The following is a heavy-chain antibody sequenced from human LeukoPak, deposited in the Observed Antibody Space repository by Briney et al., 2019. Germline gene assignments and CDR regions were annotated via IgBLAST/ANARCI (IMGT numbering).Heavy chain of an antibody. CDR3: ARELARGSRTNYYYYMDV. J-gene: IGHJ6*03. D-gene: IGHD3-3*02. CDR2: IYTSGST. V-gene: IGHV4-61*02. CDR1: GGSISTSNYY. Sequence: PSETLSLTCTVSGGSISTSNYYWSWIRQPAGKGLEWIGRIYTSGSTNYNPSLKSRVTMSVDTSKNQFSLKLSSVTAADTAVYYCARELARGSRTNYYYYMDVWGKGTTVTIS.